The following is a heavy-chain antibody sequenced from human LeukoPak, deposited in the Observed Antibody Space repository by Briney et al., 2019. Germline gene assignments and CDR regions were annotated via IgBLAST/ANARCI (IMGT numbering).Heavy chain of an antibody. CDR1: GGTFSTYA. CDR2: IIPIFGTA. J-gene: IGHJ5*02. CDR3: ARGGYGKNWFDP. V-gene: IGHV1-69*06. D-gene: IGHD5-18*01. Sequence: ASVRVSCKASGGTFSTYAISWVRQAPGQGLEWMGGIIPIFGTANYAQKFQGRVTITADKSTRTAYMELSSLRPEDTAVYYCARGGYGKNWFDPWGQGTLVTVSS.